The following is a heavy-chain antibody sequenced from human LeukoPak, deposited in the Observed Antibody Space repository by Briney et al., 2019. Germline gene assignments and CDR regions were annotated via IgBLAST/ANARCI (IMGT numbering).Heavy chain of an antibody. V-gene: IGHV6-1*01. J-gene: IGHJ5*02. D-gene: IGHD6-19*01. CDR3: AKLGDSST. Sequence: SRTLSLTCAISGDSVSSNSAAWSWIRQSPSRGLEWLGRTYYRSKWFNDYAVSVKSRIIINPDTSKNQFSLQLNSVTPEDTAIYYCAKLGDSSTWGQGTLVTVSS. CDR2: TYYRSKWFN. CDR1: GDSVSSNSAA.